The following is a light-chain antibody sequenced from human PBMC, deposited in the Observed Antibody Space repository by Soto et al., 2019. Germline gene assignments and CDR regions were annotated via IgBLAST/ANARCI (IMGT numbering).Light chain of an antibody. J-gene: IGLJ2*01. CDR3: QSYDSSLRPV. CDR2: GNS. CDR1: SSNIGAGYD. Sequence: QSVLTQPPSVSGAPGQRVTIYCSGSSSNIGAGYDVHWYQQLPGTAPKLLIYGNSNRPSGVPDRFSGSKSGTSASLAITGLQAEDEADYYCQSYDSSLRPVFGGGTKLTVL. V-gene: IGLV1-40*01.